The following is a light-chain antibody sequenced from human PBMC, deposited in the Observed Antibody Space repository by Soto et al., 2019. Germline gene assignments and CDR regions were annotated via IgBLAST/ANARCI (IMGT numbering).Light chain of an antibody. CDR2: GAS. Sequence: DIQMTQSPSSVSVSVGDRVTITCRASQGIGNGLAWYQQKPGTAPKLLIYGASNLYRGVPSRFSGSGSGTDFSLTISSLQPEDFATYFCQQSDSGVTFGQGTRLEIK. J-gene: IGKJ5*01. CDR3: QQSDSGVT. CDR1: QGIGNG. V-gene: IGKV1-12*01.